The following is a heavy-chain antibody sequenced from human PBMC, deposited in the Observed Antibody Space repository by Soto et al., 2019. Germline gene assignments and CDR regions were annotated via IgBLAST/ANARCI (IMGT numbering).Heavy chain of an antibody. J-gene: IGHJ4*01. CDR1: GYTFTNYG. CDR3: SRGTSIPASGDY. CDR2: VSAYHGER. Sequence: QVQLVQSGAEVKKPGASVPVSCKASGYTFTNYGINWGRQAPGQGLEWLGWVSAYHGERRYAQRVQARVIMTTDTSTTTAYMELRTLRSDDAAVYYCSRGTSIPASGDYWGQGTLVTVSS. D-gene: IGHD6-6*01. V-gene: IGHV1-18*01.